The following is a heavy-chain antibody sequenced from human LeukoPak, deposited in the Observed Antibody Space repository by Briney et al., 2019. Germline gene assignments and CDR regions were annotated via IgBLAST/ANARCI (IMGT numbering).Heavy chain of an antibody. J-gene: IGHJ6*03. CDR3: VTSYYYYYFYMDV. V-gene: IGHV4-61*02. Sequence: SETLSLTCTVSGGSINSGSHYWSWIRQPAGKGLEWIGRIYSSGSTNYNPSLKSRVTMSVDTSKNQFSLKLSSVTAADTVVYYCVTSYYYYYFYMDVWGRGTTVTVSS. CDR1: GGSINSGSHY. CDR2: IYSSGST.